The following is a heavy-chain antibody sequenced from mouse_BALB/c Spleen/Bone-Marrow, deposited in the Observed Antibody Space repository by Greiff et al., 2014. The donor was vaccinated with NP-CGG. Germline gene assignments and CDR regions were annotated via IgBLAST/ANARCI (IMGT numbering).Heavy chain of an antibody. D-gene: IGHD3-2*02. CDR3: ARGGLRYFDV. CDR2: ISSGGST. CDR1: GFTFSSYA. Sequence: EVQGVESGGGLVKPGGSLKLSCAASGFTFSSYATSWVRQTPEKRLEWVASISSGGSTYYPDSVKGRFTISRDNARNILYLQMSSLRSEDTAMYYCARGGLRYFDVWGAGTTVTVSS. J-gene: IGHJ1*01. V-gene: IGHV5-6-5*01.